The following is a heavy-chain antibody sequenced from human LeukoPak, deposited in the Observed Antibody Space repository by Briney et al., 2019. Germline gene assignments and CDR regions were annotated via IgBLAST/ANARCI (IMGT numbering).Heavy chain of an antibody. D-gene: IGHD6-13*01. CDR2: ISYDGSNK. J-gene: IGHJ6*03. V-gene: IGHV3-30*03. CDR3: ARYAGYSSSWYRGYYYYYYMDV. Sequence: GGSLRLSCAASGFTFSSYGMHWVRQAPGKGLEWVAVISYDGSNKYYADSVKGRFTISRDNSKNTLYLQMNSLRAEDTAVYYCARYAGYSSSWYRGYYYYYYMDVWGKGTTVTISS. CDR1: GFTFSSYG.